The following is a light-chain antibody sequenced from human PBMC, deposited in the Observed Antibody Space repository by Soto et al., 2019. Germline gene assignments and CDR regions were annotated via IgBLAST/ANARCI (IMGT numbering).Light chain of an antibody. V-gene: IGKV4-1*01. CDR1: QSLLHTSNNKNY. Sequence: IVMTQSPDSLTVSLGERATINCKSGQSLLHTSNNKNYLAWYQQKPGQPPKLLIYWASTRESGVPDRFSGSGSETDFTLTISSLQAEDAAVYFCHQHYSPLYTFGQGTKLQI. CDR3: HQHYSPLYT. J-gene: IGKJ2*01. CDR2: WAS.